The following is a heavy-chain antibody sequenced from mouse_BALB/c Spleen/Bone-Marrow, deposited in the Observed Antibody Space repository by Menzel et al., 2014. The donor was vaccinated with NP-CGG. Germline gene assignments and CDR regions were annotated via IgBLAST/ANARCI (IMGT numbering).Heavy chain of an antibody. Sequence: QVQLKESGAELAKPGPSVKMSCKASGYTFTSYWMHWVKQRPGQGLEWIGYINPSTGYTEYNQKFKDKATLTADKSSSTAYMQLSSLTSEDSAVYYCARYHYGYDGFAYWGQGTLVTVSA. CDR1: GYTFTSYW. CDR3: ARYHYGYDGFAY. J-gene: IGHJ3*01. V-gene: IGHV1-7*01. CDR2: INPSTGYT. D-gene: IGHD2-2*01.